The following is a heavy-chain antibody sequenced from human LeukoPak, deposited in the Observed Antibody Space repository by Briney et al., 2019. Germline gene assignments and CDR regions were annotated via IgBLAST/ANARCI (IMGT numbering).Heavy chain of an antibody. V-gene: IGHV1-18*04. CDR2: ISAYNGNT. CDR3: ARGAYCTNGVCYPSAEYFQH. Sequence: EASVKVSCKASGYTFTGYYMHWVRQAPGQGLEWMGWISAYNGNTNYAQKLQGRVTMTTDTSTSTAYMELRSLRSDDTAVYYCARGAYCTNGVCYPSAEYFQHWGQGTLVTVSS. J-gene: IGHJ1*01. D-gene: IGHD2-8*01. CDR1: GYTFTGYY.